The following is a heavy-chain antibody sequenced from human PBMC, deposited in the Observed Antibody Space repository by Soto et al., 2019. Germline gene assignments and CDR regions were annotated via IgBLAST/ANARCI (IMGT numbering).Heavy chain of an antibody. CDR1: GYSFNTFW. V-gene: IGHV5-51*01. Sequence: PGESLKISGLGSGYSFNTFWIGWVRQMPGKGLEWMGIIYPGDFDTRYSPSFQGHVTMSVDKSINTAYLQWSSLETSDTAMYFCARLLGYSYGHQELFDYCGQGTPVTVSS. CDR2: IYPGDFDT. D-gene: IGHD5-18*01. CDR3: ARLLGYSYGHQELFDY. J-gene: IGHJ4*02.